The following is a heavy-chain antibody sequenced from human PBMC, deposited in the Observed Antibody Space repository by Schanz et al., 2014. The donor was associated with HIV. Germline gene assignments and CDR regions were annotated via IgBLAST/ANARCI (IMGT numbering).Heavy chain of an antibody. J-gene: IGHJ4*02. Sequence: VQLVESGGGVVQPGRSLRLSCAASGFTFSSYAMHWVRQAPGKGLEWVADISYDGSNKNYADSVKGRFTISRDNSRDTLYLQMNSLRAEDTAVYYCAKSSRIYMAIVVEWGQGTLLTVSS. CDR2: ISYDGSNK. CDR3: AKSSRIYMAIVVE. CDR1: GFTFSSYA. D-gene: IGHD2-15*01. V-gene: IGHV3-30-3*02.